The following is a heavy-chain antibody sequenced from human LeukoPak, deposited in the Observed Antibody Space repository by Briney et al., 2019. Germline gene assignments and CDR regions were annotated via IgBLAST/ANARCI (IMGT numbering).Heavy chain of an antibody. Sequence: GGSLRLSCAASGFTFSSYWMHWVRQAPGKGLMWVSRINSDGIITNYADSGKGRFTISRDNAKNTLYLQMNSLRAEDTAVYYCARVRATFSPHFDNWGQGTLVTVSS. J-gene: IGHJ4*02. CDR1: GFTFSSYW. D-gene: IGHD5-12*01. V-gene: IGHV3-74*01. CDR3: ARVRATFSPHFDN. CDR2: INSDGIIT.